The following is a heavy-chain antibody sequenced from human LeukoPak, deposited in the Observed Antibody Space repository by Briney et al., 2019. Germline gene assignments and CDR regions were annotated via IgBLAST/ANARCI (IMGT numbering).Heavy chain of an antibody. CDR1: GFTVSSNY. CDR2: IKQDGSEK. CDR3: AREVTPYY. J-gene: IGHJ4*02. V-gene: IGHV3-7*01. D-gene: IGHD2-21*02. Sequence: GGPLRLSCAASGFTVSSNYMSWVRQAPGKGLEWVANIKQDGSEKYYVDSVKGRFTISRDNAKNSLYLQMNSLRAEDTAVYYCAREVTPYYWGQGTLVTVSS.